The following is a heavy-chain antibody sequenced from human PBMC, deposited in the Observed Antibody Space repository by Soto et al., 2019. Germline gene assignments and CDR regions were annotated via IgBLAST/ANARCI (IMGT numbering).Heavy chain of an antibody. CDR3: ARGMGRYFDL. D-gene: IGHD2-8*01. CDR1: GDSISNFY. CDR2: LSSSGRS. J-gene: IGHJ2*01. Sequence: QVQLQESGAGLVKPSETLSLTCTVSGDSISNFYWSWIRQPAGKGLESLGRLSSSGRSNYNPSLQSRVAMSLDTSKNQFSLWLTSLTAADTAVYFCARGMGRYFDLWGRGTLVTVFS. V-gene: IGHV4-4*07.